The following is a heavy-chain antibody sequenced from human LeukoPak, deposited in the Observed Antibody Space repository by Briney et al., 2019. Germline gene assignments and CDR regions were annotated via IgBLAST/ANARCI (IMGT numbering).Heavy chain of an antibody. J-gene: IGHJ4*02. V-gene: IGHV3-33*01. D-gene: IGHD1-26*01. Sequence: PGRSLRLSCAASGFTFSSYGMHWVRQAPGKGLEWVAVIWYDGSNKYYADSVKGRFTISRDNSKNTLYLQMNSLRAEDTAVYYCARDAGGSYYGTDYWGQGTLVTVSS. CDR2: IWYDGSNK. CDR1: GFTFSSYG. CDR3: ARDAGGSYYGTDY.